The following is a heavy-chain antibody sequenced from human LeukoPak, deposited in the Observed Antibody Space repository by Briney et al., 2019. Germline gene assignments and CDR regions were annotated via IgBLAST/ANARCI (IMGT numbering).Heavy chain of an antibody. CDR3: ARDRQDDYGDLEPFDY. Sequence: GGSQRLSCAASGFTFSSYSMNWVRQAPGKGLEWVSSISSSSSYIYYADSVKGRFTISRDNAKNSLYLQMNSLRAEDTAVYYCARDRQDDYGDLEPFDYWGQGTLVTVSS. D-gene: IGHD4-17*01. CDR1: GFTFSSYS. J-gene: IGHJ4*02. V-gene: IGHV3-21*01. CDR2: ISSSSSYI.